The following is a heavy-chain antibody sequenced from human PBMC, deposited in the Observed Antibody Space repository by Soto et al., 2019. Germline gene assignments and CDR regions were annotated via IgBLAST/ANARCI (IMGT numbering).Heavy chain of an antibody. Sequence: EVQLVESGGGLVQPGGSLKLSCAASGFTFSGSAMHWVRQASGKGLEWVGRIRSKANSYATAYAASVKGRFTISRDDSKNTAYLQMNSLKTEDTAVYYCTRRGIAVAGTDYWGQGTLVTVSS. J-gene: IGHJ4*02. CDR3: TRRGIAVAGTDY. CDR2: IRSKANSYAT. D-gene: IGHD6-19*01. CDR1: GFTFSGSA. V-gene: IGHV3-73*02.